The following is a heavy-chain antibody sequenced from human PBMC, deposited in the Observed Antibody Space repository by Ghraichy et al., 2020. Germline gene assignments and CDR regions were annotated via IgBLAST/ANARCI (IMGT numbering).Heavy chain of an antibody. CDR2: VRSKAHSYTT. CDR1: GLTFSDSY. Sequence: GESLNISCVVSGLTFSDSYMDWVRQAPGKGLEWVGRVRSKAHSYTTEYAASVQGRFTISRDDSENSVYLQMNSLKSEDTAVYYCARVGYCTSITCRGLDYWRRGTLVTVSS. J-gene: IGHJ4*02. V-gene: IGHV3-72*01. CDR3: ARVGYCTSITCRGLDY. D-gene: IGHD2-2*01.